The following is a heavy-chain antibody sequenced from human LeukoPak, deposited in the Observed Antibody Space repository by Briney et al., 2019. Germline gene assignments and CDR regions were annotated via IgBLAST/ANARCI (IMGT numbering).Heavy chain of an antibody. V-gene: IGHV1-46*01. CDR2: INPSGGST. D-gene: IGHD4-23*01. CDR1: GYTFTSYY. CDR3: AADLDYGGNSWAFDI. Sequence: ASVKVSCKASGYTFTSYYMHWVRQAPGQGLEWMGIINPSGGSTSYAQKFQGRVTMTRDTSTSTVYMELGGLRSEDTAVYYCAADLDYGGNSWAFDIWGQGTMVTVSS. J-gene: IGHJ3*02.